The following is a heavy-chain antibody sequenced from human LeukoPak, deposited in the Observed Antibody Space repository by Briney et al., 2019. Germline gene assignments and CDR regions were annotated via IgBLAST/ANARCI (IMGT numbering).Heavy chain of an antibody. D-gene: IGHD4-17*01. Sequence: SETLSLTCTVSGGSIGSSSYYWGWIRQAPGKGLEWIGSIYYSGSTYYNPSLKSRVTISVDTSKNQFSLKLSSVTAADTAVYYCARVGYGDLNDYWGQGTLVTVSS. CDR3: ARVGYGDLNDY. J-gene: IGHJ4*02. V-gene: IGHV4-39*07. CDR1: GGSIGSSSYY. CDR2: IYYSGST.